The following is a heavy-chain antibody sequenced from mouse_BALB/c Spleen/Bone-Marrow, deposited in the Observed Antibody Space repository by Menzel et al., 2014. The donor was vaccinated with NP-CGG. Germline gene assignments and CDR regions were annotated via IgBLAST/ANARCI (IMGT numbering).Heavy chain of an antibody. D-gene: IGHD1-1*02. Sequence: EVQLQQSGPGLMKPSQSLSLTRSVTGFSITSGYYWNWIRQSPGHTLEWMGYITFDGSYDYNPSLKNRISITRDTSYNQFVLKMKSVTAEDTASYYCARALGSYVWYVDAWGAGTTVTASP. CDR3: ARALGSYVWYVDA. CDR1: GFSITSGYY. V-gene: IGHV3-6*02. CDR2: ITFDGSY. J-gene: IGHJ1*01.